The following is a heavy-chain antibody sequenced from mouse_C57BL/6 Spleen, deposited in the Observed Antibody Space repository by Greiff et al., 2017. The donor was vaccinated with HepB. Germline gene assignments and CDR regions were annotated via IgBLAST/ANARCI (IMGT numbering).Heavy chain of an antibody. CDR2: ISNLANSI. CDR3: ARGSGLYYFDY. CDR1: GFTFSDYG. V-gene: IGHV5-15*01. D-gene: IGHD3-2*02. Sequence: EVQRVESGGGLVQPGGSLKLSCAASGFTFSDYGMAWVRQAPRKGPEWVAFISNLANSIYYADTVTGRFTISRANAKNTLYLEMSSLRSDDTAMYYCARGSGLYYFDYWGQGTTLTVSS. J-gene: IGHJ2*01.